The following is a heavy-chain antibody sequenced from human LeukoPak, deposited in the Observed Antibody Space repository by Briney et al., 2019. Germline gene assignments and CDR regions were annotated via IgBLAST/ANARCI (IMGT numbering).Heavy chain of an antibody. V-gene: IGHV3-21*06. CDR3: TRDLPVPSLVRGIIIYGLIDY. J-gene: IGHJ4*02. D-gene: IGHD3-10*01. CDR2: ISPDGETT. Sequence: GRSLRLSCEASGFTFSSISMNWVRQAPGKGLEWVSSISPDGETTYHADSVKGRFTTSRDNAKSSLYLQMNSLRAEDTALYYCTRDLPVPSLVRGIIIYGLIDYWGQGTLVTVSS. CDR1: GFTFSSIS.